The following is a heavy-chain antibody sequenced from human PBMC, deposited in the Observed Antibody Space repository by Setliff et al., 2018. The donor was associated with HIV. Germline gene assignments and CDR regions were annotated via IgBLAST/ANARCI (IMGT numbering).Heavy chain of an antibody. J-gene: IGHJ6*03. Sequence: KTSETLSLTCNVYCGPFNVHKWNWVRQTPGKGLEWIGDIIHTGTATYNPSLGSRVTITVDAAKKRFSLNIRSLTAADTAVYFCARGQFVSPGRPRHYMDVWGKGTSVTVS. CDR3: ARGQFVSPGRPRHYMDV. D-gene: IGHD6-6*01. CDR1: CGPFNVHK. V-gene: IGHV4-34*01. CDR2: IIHTGTA.